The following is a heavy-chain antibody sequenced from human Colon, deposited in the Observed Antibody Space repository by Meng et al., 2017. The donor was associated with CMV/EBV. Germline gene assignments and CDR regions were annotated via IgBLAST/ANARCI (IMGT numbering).Heavy chain of an antibody. CDR2: ISSSSSTI. Sequence: GGSLRLSCAASGFTFSSYSMNWVRQAPGKGLEWVSYISSSSSTIYYADSVKGRFTISRDNAKNSLYLQMNSLRAEDTAVYYCARDLLYGSSGYYYYGMDVWGQGTTVTVSS. CDR3: ARDLLYGSSGYYYYGMDV. J-gene: IGHJ6*02. D-gene: IGHD3-22*01. V-gene: IGHV3-48*04. CDR1: GFTFSSYS.